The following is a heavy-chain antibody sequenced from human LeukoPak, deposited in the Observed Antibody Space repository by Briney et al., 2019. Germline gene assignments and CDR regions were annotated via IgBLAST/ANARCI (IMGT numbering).Heavy chain of an antibody. CDR3: ARVLSGSNLDY. V-gene: IGHV4-4*02. Sequence: SGTLSLTCAVSGGSLVSNNWWSWVRQPPKKGLEWIGEIFHSGGTNYNPSLKSRVTISVDKPKNQFSLKLSSVTAADTAVYYCARVLSGSNLDYWGQGTLVTVSS. J-gene: IGHJ4*02. CDR1: GGSLVSNNW. CDR2: IFHSGGT. D-gene: IGHD3-22*01.